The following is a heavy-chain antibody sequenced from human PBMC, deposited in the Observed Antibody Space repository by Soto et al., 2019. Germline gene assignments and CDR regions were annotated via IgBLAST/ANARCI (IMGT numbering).Heavy chain of an antibody. CDR1: GFTFSSYE. CDR3: ARDQEAGSFFPYYYGMDV. J-gene: IGHJ6*02. V-gene: IGHV3-48*03. Sequence: HPGGSLRLSCATSGFTFSSYEMNWVRQAPGKGLEWVSYISSSGSTIYYADSVKGRFTISRDNAKNSLYLQMGSLRAEDTAVYYCARDQEAGSFFPYYYGMDVWGQGTTVTVSS. CDR2: ISSSGSTI. D-gene: IGHD6-13*01.